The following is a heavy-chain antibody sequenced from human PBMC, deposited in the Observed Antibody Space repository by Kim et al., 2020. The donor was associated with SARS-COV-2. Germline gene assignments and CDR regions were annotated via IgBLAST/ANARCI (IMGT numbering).Heavy chain of an antibody. CDR3: ATETVVTAIPDIYGMDV. CDR1: GFTFSSYW. Sequence: GGSLRLSCAASGFTFSSYWMSWVRQAPGKGLEWVANIKQDGSEKYYVDSVKGRFTISRDNAKNSLYLQMNSLRAEDTAVYYCATETVVTAIPDIYGMDVWGQGTTVTVSS. J-gene: IGHJ6*02. D-gene: IGHD2-21*02. V-gene: IGHV3-7*01. CDR2: IKQDGSEK.